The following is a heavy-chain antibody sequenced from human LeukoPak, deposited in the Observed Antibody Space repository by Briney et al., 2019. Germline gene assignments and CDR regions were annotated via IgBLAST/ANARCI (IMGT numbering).Heavy chain of an antibody. Sequence: SETLSLTCSVSGGSVSSYYWSWIRQPAGKGLEWVGSIYYTGSTYYNPSLKSRVTISVDRSKNQFSLKLSSVTAADTAVYYCARALNSYGSGSHAFDIWGQGTMVTVSS. V-gene: IGHV4-59*02. CDR1: GGSVSSYY. CDR2: IYYTGST. CDR3: ARALNSYGSGSHAFDI. D-gene: IGHD3-10*01. J-gene: IGHJ3*02.